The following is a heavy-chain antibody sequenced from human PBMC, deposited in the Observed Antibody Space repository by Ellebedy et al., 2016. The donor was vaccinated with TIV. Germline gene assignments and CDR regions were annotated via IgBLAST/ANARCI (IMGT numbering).Heavy chain of an antibody. J-gene: IGHJ5*02. CDR3: ARIYNWFDP. CDR1: GYSISSGYY. V-gene: IGHV4-38-2*02. Sequence: SETLSLTCTVSGYSISSGYYWGWIRQPPGKGLEWIGSIYHSGSTYYNPSLKSRVTISVDRSKKQISLKLSSVTAADTAVYYCARIYNWFDPWGQGTLVTVSS. CDR2: IYHSGST.